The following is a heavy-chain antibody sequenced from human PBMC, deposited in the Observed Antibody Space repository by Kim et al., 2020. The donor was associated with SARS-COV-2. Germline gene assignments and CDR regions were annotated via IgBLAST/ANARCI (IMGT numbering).Heavy chain of an antibody. V-gene: IGHV4-31*02. D-gene: IGHD3-22*01. Sequence: NPSLERRITISVETAKNQFSLKLSSVTAADTAVYYCARAPIIVVITHFDYWGQGTLVTVSS. J-gene: IGHJ4*02. CDR3: ARAPIIVVITHFDY.